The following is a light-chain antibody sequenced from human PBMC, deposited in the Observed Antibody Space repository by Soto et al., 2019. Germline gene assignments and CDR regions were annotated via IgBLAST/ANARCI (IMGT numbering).Light chain of an antibody. CDR2: GNR. Sequence: QSVLTQPPSVSGAPGQRVTISCTGNNSNLGAGYDVHWYQQLPGAAPKLVIFGNRNRPSGVPERFSGSKSGTSASLAITGLQAEDEADYYCGSYSNRGTLGVIFGGGTKLTVL. V-gene: IGLV1-40*01. J-gene: IGLJ2*01. CDR1: NSNLGAGYD. CDR3: GSYSNRGTLGVI.